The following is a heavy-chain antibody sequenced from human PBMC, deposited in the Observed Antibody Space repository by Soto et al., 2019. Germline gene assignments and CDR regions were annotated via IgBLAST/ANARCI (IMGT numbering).Heavy chain of an antibody. CDR3: ASMSPTVFHAFDI. CDR1: DGSISSGDYS. CDR2: IYHSGST. Sequence: QLQLQESGSGLVKPSQTLSLTCAVSDGSISSGDYSWSWIRQPPGKGLEWIGYIYHSGSTYYNPSIKSRVTISVDRYKKQFSLKVSSVTDSGTAVDSCASMSPTVFHAFDIWSKGTMVTVSS. V-gene: IGHV4-30-2*01. J-gene: IGHJ3*02. D-gene: IGHD4-17*01.